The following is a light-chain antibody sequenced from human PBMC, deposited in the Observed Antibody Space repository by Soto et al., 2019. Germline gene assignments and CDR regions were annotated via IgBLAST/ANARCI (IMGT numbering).Light chain of an antibody. V-gene: IGKV3-20*01. Sequence: EIVLTQSPGTLSLSPGERATLSCRSSQSVSSSYLAWYQQKPGQAPRLLIYGASSRATGIPDRFSGSGSGTDFTITISRLEPEDFAVYYCQQYGSSPPYTFGQGTKREIQ. CDR3: QQYGSSPPYT. CDR2: GAS. CDR1: QSVSSSY. J-gene: IGKJ2*01.